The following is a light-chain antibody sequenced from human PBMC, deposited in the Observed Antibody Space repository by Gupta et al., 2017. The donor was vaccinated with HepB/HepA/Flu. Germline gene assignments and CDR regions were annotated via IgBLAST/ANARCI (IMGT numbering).Light chain of an antibody. CDR3: MQASHWPYT. J-gene: IGKJ2*01. Sequence: VVMTQSQPPLSVTLGQPSSISCRSSQSLVYGDGNTYLNWFQQRPGQSPRRLIYKVSDRDSGVPDRFSGTASGTDFTLKITRVEAEDVGVYYCMQASHWPYTFGQGTKLEIK. V-gene: IGKV2-30*01. CDR1: QSLVYGDGNTY. CDR2: KVS.